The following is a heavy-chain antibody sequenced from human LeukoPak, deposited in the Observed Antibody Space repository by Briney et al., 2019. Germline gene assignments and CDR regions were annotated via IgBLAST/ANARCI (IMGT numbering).Heavy chain of an antibody. CDR2: IYYSGST. Sequence: SETLSLTCTVPGGSISSYYWSWIRQPPGKGLEWIGYIYYSGSTNYNPSLKSRVTISVDTSKNQFSLKLSSVTAADTAVYYCARLSSYGFHSAFDIWGQGTMVTVSS. V-gene: IGHV4-59*01. CDR3: ARLSSYGFHSAFDI. J-gene: IGHJ3*02. CDR1: GGSISSYY. D-gene: IGHD5-18*01.